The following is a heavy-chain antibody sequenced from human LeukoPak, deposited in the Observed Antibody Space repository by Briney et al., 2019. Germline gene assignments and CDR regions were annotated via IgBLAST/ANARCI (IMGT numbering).Heavy chain of an antibody. CDR2: INHSGST. D-gene: IGHD1-1*01. V-gene: IGHV4-34*01. CDR3: ARYPLQGYFDY. J-gene: IGHJ4*02. CDR1: GGSFSGYY. Sequence: PSETLSLTCAVYGGSFSGYYWSWIRQPPGKGLEWIGEINHSGSTNYNPSLKSRVTISVDTSKNQFSLKLSSVTAADTAVYYCARYPLQGYFDYWGQGTLVTVSS.